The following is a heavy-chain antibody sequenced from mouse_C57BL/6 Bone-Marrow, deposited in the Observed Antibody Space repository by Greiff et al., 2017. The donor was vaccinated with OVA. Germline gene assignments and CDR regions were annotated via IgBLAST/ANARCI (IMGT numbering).Heavy chain of an antibody. Sequence: EVKVVESGGGLVKPGGSLKLSCAASGFTFSDYGMHWVRQAPEKGLEWVAYISSGSSTIYYADTVKGRFTISRDNAKNTLFLQMTSLRSEDTAMYYCARGRLRRGYFDYWGQGTTLTVSS. V-gene: IGHV5-17*01. CDR1: GFTFSDYG. J-gene: IGHJ2*01. D-gene: IGHD2-4*01. CDR2: ISSGSSTI. CDR3: ARGRLRRGYFDY.